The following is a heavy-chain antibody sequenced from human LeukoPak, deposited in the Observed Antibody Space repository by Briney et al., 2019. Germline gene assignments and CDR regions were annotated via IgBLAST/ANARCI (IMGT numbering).Heavy chain of an antibody. CDR1: GYTFDSYA. CDR2: ISGSGSST. Sequence: GGSLRLSCAASGYTFDSYAMSWVRQAPGRGLEWVSSISGSGSSTYYADSVKGRFTISRDNSKNTLYLQMDSLRIEDTAEYYCAKGNSARSGSYYGDYWGQGTLVTVSS. D-gene: IGHD1-26*01. V-gene: IGHV3-23*01. J-gene: IGHJ4*02. CDR3: AKGNSARSGSYYGDY.